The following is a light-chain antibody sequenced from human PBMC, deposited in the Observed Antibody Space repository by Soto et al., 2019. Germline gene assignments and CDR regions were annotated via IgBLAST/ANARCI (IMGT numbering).Light chain of an antibody. CDR1: QSVTSNY. Sequence: EIVLTQSPGTLSLSPGERATLSCGAIQSVTSNYLAWYQQKPGQAPRLLIFGASIRVKGIPDRFIGSGSGTDFTLTISRLEPEDFAVYYCQHYVTSLTTFGQGTKVEVK. CDR2: GAS. CDR3: QHYVTSLTT. J-gene: IGKJ1*01. V-gene: IGKV3-20*01.